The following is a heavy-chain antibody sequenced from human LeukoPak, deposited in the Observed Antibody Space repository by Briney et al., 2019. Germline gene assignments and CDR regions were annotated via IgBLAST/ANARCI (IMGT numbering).Heavy chain of an antibody. V-gene: IGHV4-34*01. CDR1: GGSISSYY. CDR3: ARGRQGDSNFDY. CDR2: INHSGST. Sequence: SETLSLTCTVSGGSISSYYWSWIRQPPGKGLEWIGEINHSGSTNYNPSLKSRVTISVDTSKNQFSLELSSVTAADTAVYYCARGRQGDSNFDYWGQGTLVTVSS. J-gene: IGHJ4*02.